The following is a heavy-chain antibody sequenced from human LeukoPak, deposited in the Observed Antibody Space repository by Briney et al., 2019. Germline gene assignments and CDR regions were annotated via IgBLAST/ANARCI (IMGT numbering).Heavy chain of an antibody. D-gene: IGHD6-19*01. CDR1: GYTFTGYY. Sequence: GASVKVPCKASGYTFTGYYMHWVRQAPGQGLEWMGRINPNSGGTNYAQKFQGRVAMTRDTSISTAYMELSRLRSDDTAVYYCARISRAVAGIFDYWGQGTLVTVSS. V-gene: IGHV1-2*06. J-gene: IGHJ4*02. CDR3: ARISRAVAGIFDY. CDR2: INPNSGGT.